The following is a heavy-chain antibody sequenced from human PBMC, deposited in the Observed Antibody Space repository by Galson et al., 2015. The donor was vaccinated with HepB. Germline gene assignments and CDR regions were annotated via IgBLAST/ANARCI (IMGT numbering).Heavy chain of an antibody. CDR3: ARYNTTSSAFDY. Sequence: SLRLSCAASGFDFSGYTMNWVRLAPGKGLEWISSIRPTSGDIYYAESLTGRVTVSRDNAKNSLYLQMNSLRAADTALYYCARYNTTSSAFDYWGQGTLVTVSS. CDR1: GFDFSGYT. J-gene: IGHJ4*02. D-gene: IGHD5-24*01. CDR2: IRPTSGDI. V-gene: IGHV3-21*01.